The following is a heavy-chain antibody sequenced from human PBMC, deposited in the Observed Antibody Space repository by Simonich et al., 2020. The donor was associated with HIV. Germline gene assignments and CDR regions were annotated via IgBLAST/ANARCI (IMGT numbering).Heavy chain of an antibody. Sequence: QVQLVQSGAEVKKPGASMKVSCKASGYTFMDYHVHWVRQAPGQGLEWRGWINPNSGGTNYAQKFQGRVTMTRDTSISTAYMELSSLGSDDTAMYYCVRERNAATYPFDYWGQGTLVTVSS. V-gene: IGHV1-2*02. CDR1: GYTFMDYH. D-gene: IGHD1-1*01. CDR2: INPNSGGT. CDR3: VRERNAATYPFDY. J-gene: IGHJ4*02.